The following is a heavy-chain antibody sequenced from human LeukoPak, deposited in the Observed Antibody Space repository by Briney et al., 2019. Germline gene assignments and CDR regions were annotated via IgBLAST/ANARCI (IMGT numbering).Heavy chain of an antibody. V-gene: IGHV4-4*07. Sequence: PSETLSLTCTVSGGSIRNYYWSWVRQPAGKGLEWIGHIYTSGSPNYNPSLKSRVTMSVDTSKDQFSLKLSSVTAADTAVYYCARVGNYWYYHMDVWGKGTTVTVSS. CDR3: ARVGNYWYYHMDV. D-gene: IGHD1-1*01. J-gene: IGHJ6*03. CDR1: GGSIRNYY. CDR2: IYTSGSP.